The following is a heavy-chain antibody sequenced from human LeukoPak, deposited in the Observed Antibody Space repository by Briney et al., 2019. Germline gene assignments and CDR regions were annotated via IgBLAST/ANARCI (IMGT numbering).Heavy chain of an antibody. CDR3: ARHKSTSATFDY. J-gene: IGHJ4*02. Sequence: SETLSLTCTVSGGSISSYYWSGIRQPPGKGLEWIGYIYHSGSTNYNPSLKSRVTISVDTTKNQFSLKLSSVTAADTAMYYCARHKSTSATFDYWGQGTPVTVSS. V-gene: IGHV4-59*08. D-gene: IGHD2-2*01. CDR2: IYHSGST. CDR1: GGSISSYY.